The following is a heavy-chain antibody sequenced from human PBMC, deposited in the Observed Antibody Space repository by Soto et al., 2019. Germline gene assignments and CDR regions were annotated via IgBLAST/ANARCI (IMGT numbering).Heavy chain of an antibody. V-gene: IGHV3-30-3*01. CDR1: GFTFSSYA. Sequence: QVQLVESGGGVDQPGRSLRLSCAASGFTFSSYAMHWVCQAPGKGLEWVAVISYDGSNKYYADSVKGRFTISRDNSKNTLYLQMNSQRAEDTAVYYCARVEHYGSGSYSYYYYGMDVWGQGTTVTVSS. CDR3: ARVEHYGSGSYSYYYYGMDV. J-gene: IGHJ6*02. CDR2: ISYDGSNK. D-gene: IGHD3-10*01.